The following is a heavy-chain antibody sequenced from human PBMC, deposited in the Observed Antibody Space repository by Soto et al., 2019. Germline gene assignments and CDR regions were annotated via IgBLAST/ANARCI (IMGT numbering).Heavy chain of an antibody. CDR1: GFTFSSYW. V-gene: IGHV3-74*01. Sequence: EVQLEESGGGLVQPGGSLRLSCAASGFTFSSYWMHWVRQAPGKGLVWVSRINSDGSSTSYADSVKGRFTISRDNAKNTLYLQMNSLRAEDTAVYYCARAAYSSGWHIGRGGFDPWGQGTLVTVSS. J-gene: IGHJ5*02. CDR2: INSDGSST. D-gene: IGHD6-19*01. CDR3: ARAAYSSGWHIGRGGFDP.